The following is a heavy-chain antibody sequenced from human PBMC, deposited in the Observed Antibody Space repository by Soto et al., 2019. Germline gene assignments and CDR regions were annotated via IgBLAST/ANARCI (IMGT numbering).Heavy chain of an antibody. V-gene: IGHV3-43*01. D-gene: IGHD2-21*02. CDR2: ISWDGGST. CDR3: AKVECGGDCYSDYYYYGMDV. Sequence: GGSLRLSCAASGFTFDDYTMHWVRQAPGKGLEWVSLISWDGGSTYYADSVKGRFTISRDNSKNSLYLQMNSLRTEDTALYYCAKVECGGDCYSDYYYYGMDVWGQGTTVTVSS. CDR1: GFTFDDYT. J-gene: IGHJ6*02.